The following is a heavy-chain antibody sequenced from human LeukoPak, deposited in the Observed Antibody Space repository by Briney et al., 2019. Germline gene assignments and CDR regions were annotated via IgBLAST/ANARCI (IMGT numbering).Heavy chain of an antibody. CDR2: IITVNSAYNGNT. J-gene: IGHJ4*02. D-gene: IGHD3-10*01. CDR3: AREYGSGSYTIIDY. V-gene: IGHV1-18*01. CDR1: GYTFINYG. Sequence: ASLKVSCKASGYTFINYGITWVRQAPGQGLEWMGWIITVNSAYNGNTHYAQKLQGRVTMTTDTSTNTGYMELRSLRSDDTAVYYCAREYGSGSYTIIDYWGQGTLVTVCS.